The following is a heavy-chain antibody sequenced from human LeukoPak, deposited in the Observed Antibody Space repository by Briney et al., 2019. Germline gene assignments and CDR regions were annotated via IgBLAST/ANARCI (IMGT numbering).Heavy chain of an antibody. CDR1: GGSISSGGYY. D-gene: IGHD3-10*01. J-gene: IGHJ4*02. V-gene: IGHV4-31*03. CDR3: ARTDYYGSGSVDY. CDR2: IYYSGST. Sequence: SETLSLTCTVSGGSISSGGYYWSWIRQHPGKGLEWIGYIYYSGSTYYNPSLKSRVTISVDTSKNQLSLKLSSVTAADTAVYYCARTDYYGSGSVDYWGQGTLVTVSS.